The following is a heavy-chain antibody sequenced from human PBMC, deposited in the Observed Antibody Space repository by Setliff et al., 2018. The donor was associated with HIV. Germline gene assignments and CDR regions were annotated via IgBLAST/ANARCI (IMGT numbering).Heavy chain of an antibody. CDR1: GASISSGSYY. CDR2: IYTSGST. D-gene: IGHD3-22*01. V-gene: IGHV4-61*09. J-gene: IGHJ4*02. Sequence: TSETLSLTCTVSGASISSGSYYWSWIRQPAGKGLEWIGHIYTSGSTNYSPSLKSRVTISVDTSKNQFSLKLSSATAADTAVYYCARSRLHYYDSSGYYPSYFDYWGQGTLVTVSS. CDR3: ARSRLHYYDSSGYYPSYFDY.